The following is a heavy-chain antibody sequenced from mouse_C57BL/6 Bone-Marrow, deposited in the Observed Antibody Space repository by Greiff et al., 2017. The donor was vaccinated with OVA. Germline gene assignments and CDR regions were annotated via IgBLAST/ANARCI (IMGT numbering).Heavy chain of an antibody. CDR1: GFNIKDDY. CDR3: TTYRY. CDR2: IDPENGDT. V-gene: IGHV14-4*01. J-gene: IGHJ2*01. Sequence: DVQLQESGAELVRPGASVKLSCTASGFNIKDDYMHWVKARPEQGLEWVGWIDPENGDTEYASKFQGKATITADTSSKTVYLHLSSLTSEDTAVYYCTTYRYWGQGTTLTVSS.